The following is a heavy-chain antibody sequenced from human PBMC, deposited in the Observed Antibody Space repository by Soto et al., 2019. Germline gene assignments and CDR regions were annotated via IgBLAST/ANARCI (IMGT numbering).Heavy chain of an antibody. Sequence: PGGSLRLSCAASGFTFSSYAMSWVRQAPGKGLEWVSAISGSGSTFYADSVKGWFTISRDNSKNTLYLQMNSLRAEDTAVYYCAKEKDYDYVWGSYRYTSDYWGQGTLVTVSS. J-gene: IGHJ4*02. CDR3: AKEKDYDYVWGSYRYTSDY. CDR2: ISGSGST. D-gene: IGHD3-16*02. V-gene: IGHV3-23*01. CDR1: GFTFSSYA.